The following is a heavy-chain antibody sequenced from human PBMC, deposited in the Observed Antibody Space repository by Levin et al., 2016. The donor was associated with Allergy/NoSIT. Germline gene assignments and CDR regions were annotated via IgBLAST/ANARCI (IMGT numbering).Heavy chain of an antibody. J-gene: IGHJ3*01. CDR3: ARDQSGATSNAFDL. V-gene: IGHV4-59*01. Sequence: RQAPGKGLEWIGNVYYSGSTNYNPSLKSRVSISVDTSKKRFSLKVSSVTAADTAVYYCARDQSGATSNAFDLWGQGTMVTVSS. D-gene: IGHD1-26*01. CDR2: VYYSGST.